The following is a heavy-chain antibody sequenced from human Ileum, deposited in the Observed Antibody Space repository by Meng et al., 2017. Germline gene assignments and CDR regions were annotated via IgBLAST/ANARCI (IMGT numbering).Heavy chain of an antibody. CDR1: GGSSSDYY. D-gene: IGHD3-16*01. V-gene: IGHV4-34*01. J-gene: IGHJ4*02. CDR2: IQHSGNT. Sequence: SETLSLTCAVFGGSSSDYYWAWIRQPPNKGLGWIAEIQHSGNTFYNPSLTSRATVSVDTSKTQFSLRLTSVTAADTARYYCVSTEVMGPNLDAYWGQGTLVTVSS. CDR3: VSTEVMGPNLDAY.